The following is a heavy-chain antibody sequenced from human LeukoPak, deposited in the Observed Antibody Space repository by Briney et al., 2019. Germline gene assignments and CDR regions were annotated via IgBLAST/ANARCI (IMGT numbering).Heavy chain of an antibody. D-gene: IGHD3-9*01. CDR1: GFTFSSYS. CDR3: ARYDNYYYYYGMDV. V-gene: IGHV3-48*04. CDR2: ISSSSSTI. Sequence: GGSLRLSCAASGFTFSSYSMNWVRQAPGKGLEWVSYISSSSSTIHYADSVNGRFTISRDNAKNSLYLQMNSLRAEDTAVYYCARYDNYYYYYGMDVWGQGTTVTVSS. J-gene: IGHJ6*02.